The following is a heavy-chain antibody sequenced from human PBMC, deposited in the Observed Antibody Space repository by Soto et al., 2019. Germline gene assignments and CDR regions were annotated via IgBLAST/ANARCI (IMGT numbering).Heavy chain of an antibody. V-gene: IGHV3-11*01. CDR3: TTDPVTMIVVVPSSG. CDR1: GFTFSDYY. D-gene: IGHD3-22*01. J-gene: IGHJ4*02. Sequence: LRLSCAASGFTFSDYYMSWIRQAPGKGLEWVSYISSSGSTIYYADSVKGRFTISRDNAKNSLYLQMNSLKTEDTAVYYCTTDPVTMIVVVPSSGWGQGTLVTVSS. CDR2: ISSSGSTI.